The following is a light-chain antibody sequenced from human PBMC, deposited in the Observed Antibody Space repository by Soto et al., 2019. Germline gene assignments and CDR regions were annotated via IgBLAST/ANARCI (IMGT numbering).Light chain of an antibody. CDR3: ATWDDSLNLLYV. CDR1: SSDIGAYDY. J-gene: IGLJ1*01. V-gene: IGLV2-8*01. Sequence: QSALTQPPSASGSPGQSVTISCTGTSSDIGAYDYVSWYQQLPGMAPKLLIYLNSRRPSGVPDRFSGSKSGTSASLAISGLQSEDEAEYYCATWDDSLNLLYVFGTGTKLTVL. CDR2: LNS.